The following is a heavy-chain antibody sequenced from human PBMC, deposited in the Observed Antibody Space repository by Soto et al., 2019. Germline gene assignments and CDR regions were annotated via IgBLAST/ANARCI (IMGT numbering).Heavy chain of an antibody. V-gene: IGHV3-74*01. CDR3: ARVNPGYSYVNY. J-gene: IGHJ4*02. CDR2: INSDGSTT. CDR1: GFTFSSYW. Sequence: EVQLVESGGGLVQPGGSLRLSCAASGFTFSSYWMLWVRQAPGKGLVWVSRINSDGSTTSYADSVKGRFTISRDNAKNTLYLQMTRLRAEDTAVYYCARVNPGYSYVNYWGQGTLVTVSS. D-gene: IGHD5-18*01.